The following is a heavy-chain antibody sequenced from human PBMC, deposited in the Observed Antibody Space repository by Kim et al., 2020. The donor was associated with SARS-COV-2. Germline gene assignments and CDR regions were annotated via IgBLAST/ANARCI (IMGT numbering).Heavy chain of an antibody. CDR2: ISSSGSTI. Sequence: GGSLRLSCAASGFTFSDYYMCWIRQAPGKGLEWVSYISSSGSTIYYADSVKGRFTISRDNAKNSLYLQMNSLRAEDTAVYYCARVYSSDYYYGMDVWGQGTTVTVSS. CDR3: ARVYSSDYYYGMDV. CDR1: GFTFSDYY. V-gene: IGHV3-11*01. J-gene: IGHJ6*02. D-gene: IGHD6-19*01.